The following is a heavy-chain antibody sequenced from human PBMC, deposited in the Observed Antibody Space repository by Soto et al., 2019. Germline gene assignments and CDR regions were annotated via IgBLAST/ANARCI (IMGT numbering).Heavy chain of an antibody. CDR2: ISAYNGNT. V-gene: IGHV1-18*01. Sequence: QVQLVQSGAEVKKPGASVKVSCKASGYTFTSYGISWVRQDPGQGLEWIGWISAYNGNTNYAQKLQGRVTMTTDTSASTAYMELRSLRSDDTAVYYCARDRGAARHYYGMDVWGQGTTVTVSS. CDR3: ARDRGAARHYYGMDV. CDR1: GYTFTSYG. J-gene: IGHJ6*02. D-gene: IGHD6-6*01.